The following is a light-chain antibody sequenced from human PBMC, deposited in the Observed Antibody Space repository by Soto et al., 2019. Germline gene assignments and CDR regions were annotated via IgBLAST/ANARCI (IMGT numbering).Light chain of an antibody. V-gene: IGLV1-44*01. CDR1: SSNIGSNT. J-gene: IGLJ2*01. Sequence: QPVLTQPPSASGTPGQRVTISCSGSSSNIGSNTVYWYQQLPGTAPKLLIYSNNQRPSGVPDRFSGSKSGTSASLAISGLLSEDEADYYCAAWDDSPNGVLFGGGTKLTVL. CDR3: AAWDDSPNGVL. CDR2: SNN.